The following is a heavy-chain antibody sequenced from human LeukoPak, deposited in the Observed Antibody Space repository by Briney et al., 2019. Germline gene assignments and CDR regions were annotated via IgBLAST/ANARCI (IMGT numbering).Heavy chain of an antibody. Sequence: SQTLSLTCAISGDSVSSNSVTWNWIRQSPSRGLEWLGRTYYRSTWYNDYAVSVRGRITVNPDTSKNQFSLHLNSATPEDTAVYYCARRLTQYDCFDPWGQGILVTVSS. CDR2: TYYRSTWYN. J-gene: IGHJ5*02. CDR3: ARRLTQYDCFDP. D-gene: IGHD2-21*02. V-gene: IGHV6-1*01. CDR1: GDSVSSNSVT.